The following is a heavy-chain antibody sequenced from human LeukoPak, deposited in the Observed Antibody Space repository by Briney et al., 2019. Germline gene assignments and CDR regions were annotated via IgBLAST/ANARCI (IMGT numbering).Heavy chain of an antibody. CDR1: GYTFTSYG. D-gene: IGHD3-22*01. CDR2: ISAYNGNT. CDR3: ARDYYDSSGYYYPLNYYSYGMDV. J-gene: IGHJ6*02. Sequence: ASVKVSCKASGYTFTSYGISWVRQAPGQGLERMGWISAYNGNTNYAQKLQGRVTMTTDTSASTAYMELRSLRSDDTAVYYCARDYYDSSGYYYPLNYYSYGMDVWGQGTTVTVSS. V-gene: IGHV1-18*01.